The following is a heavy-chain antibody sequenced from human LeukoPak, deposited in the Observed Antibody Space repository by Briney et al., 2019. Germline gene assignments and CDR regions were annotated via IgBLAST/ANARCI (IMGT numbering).Heavy chain of an antibody. D-gene: IGHD1-26*01. CDR2: IYYSGST. J-gene: IGHJ3*02. V-gene: IGHV4-59*01. CDR1: AAPISSYY. CDR3: ARGGSLVGTTPHDTFDI. Sequence: SETLSLTCTVSAAPISSYYWSWIRQPPGKGLEWIGYIYYSGSTNYNPSLKSRVAISVDTSKNQVSLRLGSVTAADTAVYYCARGGSLVGTTPHDTFDIWGQGTVVTVS.